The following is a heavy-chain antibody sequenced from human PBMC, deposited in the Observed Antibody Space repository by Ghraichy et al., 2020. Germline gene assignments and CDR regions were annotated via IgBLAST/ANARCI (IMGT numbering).Heavy chain of an antibody. Sequence: GGSLRLSCAASGFTFSSYSMNWVRQAPGKGLEWVSSISSSSSYIYYADSVKGRFTISRDNAKNSLYLQMNSLRAEDTAVYYCARDRYGAHYYYYGMDVWGQGTTVTVSS. V-gene: IGHV3-21*01. J-gene: IGHJ6*02. CDR1: GFTFSSYS. D-gene: IGHD4-17*01. CDR2: ISSSSSYI. CDR3: ARDRYGAHYYYYGMDV.